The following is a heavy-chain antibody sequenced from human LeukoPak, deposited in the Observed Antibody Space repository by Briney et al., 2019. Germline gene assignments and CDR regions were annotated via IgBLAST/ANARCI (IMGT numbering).Heavy chain of an antibody. CDR1: GYSFTTYW. CDR2: MYPDDSDT. Sequence: GESLKISCKASGYSFTTYWIGWVRQMPGKGLECMGIMYPDDSDTTYSPSFQGQVTISADKSFSTAYLQWSSLKASDTAIYYCARLGGDTYYFGSGSYPNWYFDLWGRGTLVTVSS. D-gene: IGHD3-10*01. J-gene: IGHJ2*01. CDR3: ARLGGDTYYFGSGSYPNWYFDL. V-gene: IGHV5-51*01.